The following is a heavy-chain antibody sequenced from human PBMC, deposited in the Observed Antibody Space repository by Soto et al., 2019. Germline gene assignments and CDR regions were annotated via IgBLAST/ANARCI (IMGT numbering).Heavy chain of an antibody. D-gene: IGHD3-22*01. CDR1: GFTFSSYA. CDR2: ISGSGGST. V-gene: IGHV3-23*01. J-gene: IGHJ4*02. Sequence: GGSLRLSCAASGFTFSSYAMSWVRQAPGKGLEWVSAISGSGGSTYYADSVKGRFTISRDNSRNTLYLQMNSLRAEDTAVYYCAKDYYYDSSGYLLYSDYRGQGTLVTVSS. CDR3: AKDYYYDSSGYLLYSDY.